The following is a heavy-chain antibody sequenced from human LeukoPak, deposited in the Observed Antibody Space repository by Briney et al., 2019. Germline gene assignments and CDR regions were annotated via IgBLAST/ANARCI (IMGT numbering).Heavy chain of an antibody. V-gene: IGHV3-20*04. CDR1: GLTFSNYN. Sequence: GGSLRLSCAASGLTFSNYNMNWVRQAPGKGLEWVSGINWNGGSTGYADSVKGRFTISRDNAKNSLYLQMNSLRAEDTALYYCARGYDRFDHWGQGTLVTVSS. CDR3: ARGYDRFDH. CDR2: INWNGGST. J-gene: IGHJ4*02. D-gene: IGHD3-22*01.